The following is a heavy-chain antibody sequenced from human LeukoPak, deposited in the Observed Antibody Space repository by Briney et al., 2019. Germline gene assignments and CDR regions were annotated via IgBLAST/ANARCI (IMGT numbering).Heavy chain of an antibody. Sequence: SETLSLTCAVYGGSFSGYYWSWIRQPPGKGLEWIGEINHSGSTNYNPSLKSRVTISVDTSKNQFSLKLSSVTAADTAVYYCARSRGYSYGYFDYWGQGTLVTLSS. CDR1: GGSFSGYY. V-gene: IGHV4-34*01. CDR2: INHSGST. J-gene: IGHJ4*02. D-gene: IGHD5-18*01. CDR3: ARSRGYSYGYFDY.